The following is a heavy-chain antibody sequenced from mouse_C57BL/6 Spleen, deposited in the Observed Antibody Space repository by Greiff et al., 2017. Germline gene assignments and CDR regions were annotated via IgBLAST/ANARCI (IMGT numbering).Heavy chain of an antibody. CDR1: GYTFTDYE. D-gene: IGHD5-1*01. J-gene: IGHJ2*01. CDR3: TRYLPSYYFDY. V-gene: IGHV1-15*01. Sequence: QVQLQQSGAELVRPGASVTLSCKASGYTFTDYEMHWVKQTPVHGLEWIGAIDPETGGTAYNQKFKGKAILTADKSSSTAYMELRSLTSEDSAVYCCTRYLPSYYFDYWGQGTTLTVSS. CDR2: IDPETGGT.